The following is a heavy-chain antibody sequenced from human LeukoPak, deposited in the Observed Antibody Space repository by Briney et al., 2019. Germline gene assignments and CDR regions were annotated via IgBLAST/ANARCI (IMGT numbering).Heavy chain of an antibody. V-gene: IGHV1-69*13. CDR2: IIPIFGTA. D-gene: IGHD2-21*02. CDR1: GGTFSSYA. Sequence: GASVKVSCKASGGTFSSYAISWVRQAPGQGLEWMGGIIPIFGTANYAQKFQGRVTITADESTSTAYMELSSLRSEDTAVYYCARYTGDSPNWFDPWGQGTLVTVSS. CDR3: ARYTGDSPNWFDP. J-gene: IGHJ5*02.